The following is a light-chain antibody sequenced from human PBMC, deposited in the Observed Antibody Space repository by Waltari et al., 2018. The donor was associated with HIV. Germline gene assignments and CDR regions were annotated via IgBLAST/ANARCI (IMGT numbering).Light chain of an antibody. J-gene: IGKJ4*01. CDR3: QQYNNWLT. V-gene: IGKV3-15*01. Sequence: IVMTQSPATLSVSPGERATLSCRASQSVSNNLAWYQQKPGQAPRLLMSDASTRVTGIPARFSGSGSGTDFTLTISSLQSGDFAIYYCQQYNNWLTFGGGTKVEIK. CDR1: QSVSNN. CDR2: DAS.